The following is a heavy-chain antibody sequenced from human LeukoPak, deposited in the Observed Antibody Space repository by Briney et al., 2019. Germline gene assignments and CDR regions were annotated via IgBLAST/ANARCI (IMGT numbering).Heavy chain of an antibody. CDR3: ARTTKQWLNAFDI. V-gene: IGHV1-46*01. CDR1: GYTFTSYY. CDR2: INPSGGST. Sequence: ASVKLSCKASGYTFTSYYMHWVRQAPGQGLEWMGLINPSGGSTSYAQKFQGRVTVTRDTPTSTVYMELSSLRSEDTAMYYCARTTKQWLNAFDIWGQGTMVTVSS. J-gene: IGHJ3*02. D-gene: IGHD6-19*01.